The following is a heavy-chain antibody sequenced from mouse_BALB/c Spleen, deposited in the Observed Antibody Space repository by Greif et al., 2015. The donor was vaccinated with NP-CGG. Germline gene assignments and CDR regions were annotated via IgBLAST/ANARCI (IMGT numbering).Heavy chain of an antibody. V-gene: IGHV1S22*01. CDR1: GYTFTSYW. D-gene: IGHD2-10*02. CDR2: IYPGSGST. CDR3: TRSPYGNLYAMDY. Sequence: LQQSGSELVRPGASVKLSCKASGYTFTSYWMHWVKQRPGQGLEWIGNIYPGSGSTNYDEKFKSKATLTVDTSSSTAYMQLSSLTSEDSAVYYCTRSPYGNLYAMDYWGQGTSVTVSS. J-gene: IGHJ4*01.